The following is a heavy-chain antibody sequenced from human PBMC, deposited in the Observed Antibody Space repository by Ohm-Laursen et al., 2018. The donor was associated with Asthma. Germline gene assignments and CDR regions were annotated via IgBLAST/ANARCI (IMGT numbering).Heavy chain of an antibody. J-gene: IGHJ4*02. D-gene: IGHD3-9*01. Sequence: SLRLSCTAPGFTFSSYSMNWVRQAPGKGLEWVSSISSSSSYIYYADSVKGRFTISRDNAKNSLYLQMNSLRAEDTAVYYCARDQQYYDILTGLGYWGQGTLVTVSS. CDR3: ARDQQYYDILTGLGY. CDR1: GFTFSSYS. CDR2: ISSSSSYI. V-gene: IGHV3-21*01.